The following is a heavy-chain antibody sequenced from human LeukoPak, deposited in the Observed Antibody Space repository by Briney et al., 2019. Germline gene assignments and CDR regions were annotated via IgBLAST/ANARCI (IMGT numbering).Heavy chain of an antibody. V-gene: IGHV3-23*01. J-gene: IGHJ4*02. CDR1: GFTFSTYA. CDR2: ISTSGDRT. D-gene: IGHD1-26*01. CDR3: ARAAVGTSCRPAVDY. Sequence: GGSLRLSCAASGFTFSTYAMTWVRQAPGKGLEWVSGISTSGDRTYYADSVKRRFTISRDNSKNTLYLQMNSLRAEDTAEYYCARAAVGTSCRPAVDYWGQGTLVTVSS.